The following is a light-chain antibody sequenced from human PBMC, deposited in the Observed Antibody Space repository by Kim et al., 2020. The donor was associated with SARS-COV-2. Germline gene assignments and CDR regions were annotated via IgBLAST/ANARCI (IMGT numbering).Light chain of an antibody. V-gene: IGKV3-15*01. Sequence: SVSPGEKALLSCSASRRVGGNLAWYQNKPGQPPRLLIYRASTRATCIPARFSGSGYGTDFTLTIPSLQSEDFAVYYCQQYNIWPTFGQGTTVDIK. CDR3: QQYNIWPT. CDR1: RRVGGN. CDR2: RAS. J-gene: IGKJ1*01.